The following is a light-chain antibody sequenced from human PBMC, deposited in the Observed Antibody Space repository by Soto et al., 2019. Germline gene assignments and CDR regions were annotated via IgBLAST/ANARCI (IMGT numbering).Light chain of an antibody. CDR2: GAS. V-gene: IGKV3-15*01. CDR3: QHHNDWVKT. CDR1: QSVTHY. Sequence: EIVMTQSPATLSVSPGETATLSCRASQSVTHYLAWYQQKAGQAPRLLIYGASTRATGVPARFSGSGSGTEFTLTISSLRSEDSADYYCQHHNDWVKTFGQGTKLEIK. J-gene: IGKJ2*01.